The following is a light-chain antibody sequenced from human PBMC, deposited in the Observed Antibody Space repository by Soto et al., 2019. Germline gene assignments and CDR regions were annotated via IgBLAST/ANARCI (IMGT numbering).Light chain of an antibody. Sequence: EIVLTQSPGTLSLSPGERATLSCRASQSVSSNFLAWYRQKPGQAPRLLIYGASNRATGIPDRFSGSGSGTDFTLTISRLEPEDFAVYFCQHYGNSLWTFGQGTKVDIK. CDR1: QSVSSNF. J-gene: IGKJ1*01. CDR3: QHYGNSLWT. CDR2: GAS. V-gene: IGKV3-20*01.